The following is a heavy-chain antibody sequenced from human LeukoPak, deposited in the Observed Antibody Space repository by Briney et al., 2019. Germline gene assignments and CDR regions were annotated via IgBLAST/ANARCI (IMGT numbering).Heavy chain of an antibody. J-gene: IGHJ4*02. Sequence: SETLSLTCTVSGGSISSYYWTWIRQPPGKGLEWLGYTYNTGSTNYNPSLKSRVTISVDTSKNQFSLKLSSVTAADTAVYYCARVRGIAARQFDYWGQGTLVTVSS. CDR2: TYNTGST. V-gene: IGHV4-59*01. CDR1: GGSISSYY. CDR3: ARVRGIAARQFDY. D-gene: IGHD6-6*01.